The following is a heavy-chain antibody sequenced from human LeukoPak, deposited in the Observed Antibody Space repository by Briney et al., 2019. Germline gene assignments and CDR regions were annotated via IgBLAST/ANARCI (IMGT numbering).Heavy chain of an antibody. CDR2: ISGSGGST. J-gene: IGHJ4*02. Sequence: GGSLRLSCVTSGFTFSSYAMSWVRQGPGNGLEGVSAISGSGGSTYYADSVKGRFTISRDNSKNTLYLQMNSLRAEDTAVYYCAKALYYDNTFDYWGQGTPVTVSS. V-gene: IGHV3-23*01. D-gene: IGHD3-22*01. CDR1: GFTFSSYA. CDR3: AKALYYDNTFDY.